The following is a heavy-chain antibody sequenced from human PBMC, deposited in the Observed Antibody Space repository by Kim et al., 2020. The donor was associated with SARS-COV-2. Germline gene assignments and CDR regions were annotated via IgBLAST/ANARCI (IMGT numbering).Heavy chain of an antibody. CDR3: ARDLLSYFDY. Sequence: RTSYAQKFQGRVSMTRDTSTSTVYMELSSLRSEDTAVYYCARDLLSYFDYWGQGTLVTVSS. CDR2: RT. V-gene: IGHV1-46*01. J-gene: IGHJ4*02.